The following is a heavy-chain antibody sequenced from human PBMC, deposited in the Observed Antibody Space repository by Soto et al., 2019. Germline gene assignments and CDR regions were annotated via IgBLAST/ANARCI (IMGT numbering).Heavy chain of an antibody. CDR3: ARGPSGWFGYDY. D-gene: IGHD6-19*01. Sequence: PGGSLRLSCAASGFTFSSSWMHWVRQAPGKGLVWVSRINSGASTINYADSVKGRFTISRDNAKNTLYLQMDSLTAEDTAVYYCARGPSGWFGYDYWGQGTLVTVSS. J-gene: IGHJ4*02. V-gene: IGHV3-74*01. CDR2: INSGASTI. CDR1: GFTFSSSW.